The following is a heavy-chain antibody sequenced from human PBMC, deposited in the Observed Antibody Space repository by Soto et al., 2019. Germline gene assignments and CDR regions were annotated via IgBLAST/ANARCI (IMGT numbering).Heavy chain of an antibody. V-gene: IGHV4-39*01. D-gene: IGHD3-10*01. CDR2: IYYSGST. Sequence: QLQLQESGPGLVKPSETLSLTCTVSGGSISSSSYYWGWIRQPPGKGLERMGSIYYSGSTYYNPSRKSRVTISVEKSNNQFALKLSSVTAEDAAVYHCARYSPELWFGELSWFDPWGQGTLVTVSS. J-gene: IGHJ5*02. CDR3: ARYSPELWFGELSWFDP. CDR1: GGSISSSSYY.